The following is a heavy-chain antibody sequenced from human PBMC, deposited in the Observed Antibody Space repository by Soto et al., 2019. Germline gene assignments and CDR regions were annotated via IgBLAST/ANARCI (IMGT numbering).Heavy chain of an antibody. CDR1: GGSISSGGYS. CDR3: ASPTIVVAKVYYYGMDV. CDR2: IYHSGST. Sequence: SETLSLTCAVSGGSISSGGYSWSWIRQPPGKGLEWIGYIYHSGSTYYNPSLKSRVTISVDRSKNQFSLKLSSLRSEDTAVYYCASPTIVVAKVYYYGMDVWGQGTTVTVSS. D-gene: IGHD3-22*01. V-gene: IGHV4-30-2*02. J-gene: IGHJ6*02.